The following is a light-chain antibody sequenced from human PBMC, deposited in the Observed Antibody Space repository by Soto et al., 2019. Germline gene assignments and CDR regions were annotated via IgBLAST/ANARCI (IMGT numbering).Light chain of an antibody. J-gene: IGLJ1*01. Sequence: QSALTQPASVSGSPGQSITISCTGTSSDVGGVSWYQQHPGKAPKLMIYDVSNRPSGVSNRFSGSKSGNTASLTISGLQAEDEADYYCSSYTSNSTRVFGTGTKLTVL. CDR3: SSYTSNSTRV. CDR1: SSDVGG. V-gene: IGLV2-14*01. CDR2: DVS.